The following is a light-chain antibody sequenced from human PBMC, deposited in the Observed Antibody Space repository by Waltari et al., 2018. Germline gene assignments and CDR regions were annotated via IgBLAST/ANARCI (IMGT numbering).Light chain of an antibody. Sequence: EIVLTQSPGTLSLSPGERATLSCRASQSIGKYLVWSQQKPGQAPRRLIYAASSRATGVPDRFSGSGSGTDFSLTISRLEPEDFAVYYCQNHERLPATFGQGTKVEIK. CDR2: AAS. V-gene: IGKV3-20*01. J-gene: IGKJ1*01. CDR1: QSIGKY. CDR3: QNHERLPAT.